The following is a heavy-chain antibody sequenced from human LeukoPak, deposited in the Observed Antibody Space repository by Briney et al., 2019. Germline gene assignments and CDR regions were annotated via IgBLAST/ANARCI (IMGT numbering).Heavy chain of an antibody. CDR3: VRAYHPGGWFDP. CDR1: GFTFSSYA. D-gene: IGHD2-21*01. V-gene: IGHV3-30*04. J-gene: IGHJ5*02. CDR2: ISYDGSYK. Sequence: GGSLRLSCAASGFTFSSYAMHWVRQAPGKGLEWVAVISYDGSYKYYADSVKGRLTISRDNSKHTLYLQMNSLRAEDTAVYYCVRAYHPGGWFDPWGQGTLVTVSS.